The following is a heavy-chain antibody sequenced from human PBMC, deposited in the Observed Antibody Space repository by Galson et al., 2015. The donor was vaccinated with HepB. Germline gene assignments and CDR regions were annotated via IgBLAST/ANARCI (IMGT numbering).Heavy chain of an antibody. Sequence: SLRLSCAASGFTFSSYSMNWVRQAPGKGLEWVSSISSSSSYIYYADSVKGRLTISRDNAKNSLYLQMNSLRAEDTAVYYCARDGYTYGSGSYYRTSIFDYWGQGTLVTVSS. CDR3: ARDGYTYGSGSYYRTSIFDY. D-gene: IGHD3-10*01. J-gene: IGHJ4*02. V-gene: IGHV3-21*01. CDR2: ISSSSSYI. CDR1: GFTFSSYS.